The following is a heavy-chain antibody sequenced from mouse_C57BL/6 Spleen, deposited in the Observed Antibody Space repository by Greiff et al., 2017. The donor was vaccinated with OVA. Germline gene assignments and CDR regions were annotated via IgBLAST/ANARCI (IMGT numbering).Heavy chain of an antibody. V-gene: IGHV1-64*01. CDR1: GYTFTSYW. CDR3: AARSSYWYFDV. Sequence: QVQLQQPGAELVKPGASVQLSCKASGYTFTSYWMHWVKQRPGQGLEWIGMIHPNSGSTNYNEKFKSKATLTVDKSSSTAYMQLSSLTSEDSAVYYCAARSSYWYFDVWGTGTTVTVSS. J-gene: IGHJ1*03. CDR2: IHPNSGST. D-gene: IGHD1-1*01.